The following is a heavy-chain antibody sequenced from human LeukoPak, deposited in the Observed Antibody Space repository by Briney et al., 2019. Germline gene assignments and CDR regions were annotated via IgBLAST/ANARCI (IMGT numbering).Heavy chain of an antibody. CDR2: IRYDGSNK. D-gene: IGHD7-27*01. CDR3: AKDPKLGTKAYYYYYYMDV. V-gene: IGHV3-30*02. Sequence: GGSLRLSCAASGFTFSSYGMHWVRQAPGKGLEWVAFIRYDGSNKYYADSVKGRFTISRDNSKNTLYLQMNSLRAEDTAVYYCAKDPKLGTKAYYYYYYMDVWGKGTTVTVSS. J-gene: IGHJ6*03. CDR1: GFTFSSYG.